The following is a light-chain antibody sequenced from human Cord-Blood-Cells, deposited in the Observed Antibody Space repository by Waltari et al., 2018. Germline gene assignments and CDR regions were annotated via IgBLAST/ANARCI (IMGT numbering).Light chain of an antibody. CDR3: QQSYSTPLWT. Sequence: DIQMTQSPSSLSASVGDRVTITCRASQSISSYLNWYQQKPGKAPKLLIYAASSLQVGVPSRFSGSGSGTDFTLTISSLQPEDFATYYCQQSYSTPLWTFGQGTKVEIK. V-gene: IGKV1-39*01. CDR2: AAS. J-gene: IGKJ1*01. CDR1: QSISSY.